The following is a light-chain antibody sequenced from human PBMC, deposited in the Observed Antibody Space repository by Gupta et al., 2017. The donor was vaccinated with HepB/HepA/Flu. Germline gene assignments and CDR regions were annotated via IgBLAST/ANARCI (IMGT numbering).Light chain of an antibody. V-gene: IGLV2-23*01. Sequence: HSALPQRASVSRSPRQSITISCTGVSSDVGTYNLVSWYQQHPGKAPKLMIYDGGKRPSGVSNRFSGSKSGNTASLTISGLQAEDEADYYCCSYAGSSTSVFGTGTKVTVL. CDR3: CSYAGSSTSV. J-gene: IGLJ1*01. CDR1: SSDVGTYNL. CDR2: DGG.